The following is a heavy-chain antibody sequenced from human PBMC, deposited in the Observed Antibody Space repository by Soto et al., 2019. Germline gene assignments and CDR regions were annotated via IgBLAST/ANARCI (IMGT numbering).Heavy chain of an antibody. D-gene: IGHD6-19*01. CDR2: IYYSGST. CDR3: ARAGYSSGWRFDY. J-gene: IGHJ4*02. Sequence: SETLSLTCTVSGGSISSYYWSWIRQPPGKGLEWIGYIYYSGSTNYNPSLKSRVTISVDTSKNQFSLKLSSVTAADTAVYYCARAGYSSGWRFDYWGQGTLVTVSS. CDR1: GGSISSYY. V-gene: IGHV4-59*01.